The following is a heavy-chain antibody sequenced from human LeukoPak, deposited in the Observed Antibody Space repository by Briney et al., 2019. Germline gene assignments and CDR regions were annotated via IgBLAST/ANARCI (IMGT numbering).Heavy chain of an antibody. J-gene: IGHJ3*02. CDR2: IYPGDSDT. CDR1: GYSFTSYW. CDR3: ARPIGVGSYYDAFDI. Sequence: GESLKISFKGSGYSFTSYWIGWVRQMPGKGLEWMGIIYPGDSDTRYRPSFQGQVTISADKSISTAYLQWSSLKASDTAMCYCARPIGVGSYYDAFDIWGQGTMVTVSS. V-gene: IGHV5-51*01. D-gene: IGHD3-10*01.